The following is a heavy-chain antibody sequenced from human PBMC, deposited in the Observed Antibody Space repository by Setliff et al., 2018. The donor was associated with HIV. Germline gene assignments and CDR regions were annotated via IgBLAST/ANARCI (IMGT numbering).Heavy chain of an antibody. CDR3: ARGARALGGDAFDI. J-gene: IGHJ3*02. D-gene: IGHD1-26*01. CDR2: IYYSGST. V-gene: IGHV4-39*07. Sequence: PSETLSLTCTVSGGSISSSSYYWGWRRQPPGKGLEWIGSIYYSGSTYYNPSLKSRVIISVDTSKNQFSLKLSSVTAADTAVYYCARGARALGGDAFDIWGQGTMVTVSS. CDR1: GGSISSSSYY.